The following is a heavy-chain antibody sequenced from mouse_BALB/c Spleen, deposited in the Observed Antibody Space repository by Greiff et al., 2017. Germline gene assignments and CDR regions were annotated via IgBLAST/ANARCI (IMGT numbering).Heavy chain of an antibody. D-gene: IGHD2-2*01. CDR2: ISYDGSN. Sequence: EVKLQESGPGLVKPSQSLSLTCSVTGYSITSGYYWNWIRQFPGNKLEWMGYISYDGSNNYNPSLKNRISITRDTSKNQFFLKLNSVTTEDTATYYCARVYYGYDSWYFDVWGAGTTVTVSS. CDR1: GYSITSGYY. CDR3: ARVYYGYDSWYFDV. V-gene: IGHV3-6*02. J-gene: IGHJ1*01.